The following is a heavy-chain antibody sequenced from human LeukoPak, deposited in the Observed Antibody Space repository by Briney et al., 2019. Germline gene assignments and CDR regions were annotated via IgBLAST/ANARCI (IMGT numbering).Heavy chain of an antibody. CDR3: ARRKNYYGAGSYYNAKPRPLNGFDP. D-gene: IGHD3-10*01. Sequence: PSETLSLTCLVYGGSLSGYYWSWIRQPPSKELEWIGDINYSGSTNYKPSLKSRVTLSVDTSKNQFSLKLSSVTAADTAVYYCARRKNYYGAGSYYNAKPRPLNGFDPWGQGTLVTVSS. CDR2: INYSGST. V-gene: IGHV4-34*01. J-gene: IGHJ5*02. CDR1: GGSLSGYY.